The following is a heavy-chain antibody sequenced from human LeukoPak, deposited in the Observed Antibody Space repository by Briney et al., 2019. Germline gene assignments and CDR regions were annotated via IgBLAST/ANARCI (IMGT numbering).Heavy chain of an antibody. CDR3: ARDGVANYFDY. J-gene: IGHJ4*02. CDR1: GFTFSSYG. CDR2: IWYDGSNK. D-gene: IGHD3-10*01. Sequence: GGSLRLSCAASGFTFSSYGMHWVRQAPGKGLEWVAVIWYDGSNKYYADSVKGRFTISRDNSKNTLYLQMNSLRAEDTAVYYCARDGVANYFDYWGQGIQVIVSS. V-gene: IGHV3-33*01.